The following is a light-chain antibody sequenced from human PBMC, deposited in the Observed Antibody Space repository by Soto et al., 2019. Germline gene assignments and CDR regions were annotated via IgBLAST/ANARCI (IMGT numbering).Light chain of an antibody. J-gene: IGKJ1*01. Sequence: DIQMTQSPSTLSASVGDRVTITCRASQSISSWLAWYQQKPGQAPMLLIYDASSLESGVPSRFSGSGSGTEFTLTISSLQPDDFATYYCQQYNSYSWTFGQGTKVESK. CDR1: QSISSW. CDR2: DAS. V-gene: IGKV1-5*01. CDR3: QQYNSYSWT.